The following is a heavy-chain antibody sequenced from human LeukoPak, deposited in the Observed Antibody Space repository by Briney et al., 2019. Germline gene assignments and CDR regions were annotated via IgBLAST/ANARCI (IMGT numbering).Heavy chain of an antibody. V-gene: IGHV1-18*01. Sequence: ASVKVSCKASGYTFTSYGISWVRQAPGQGLEWMGWINAGNGNRRYSENFQGRITITRDTSATTAYMELSSLRPEDTAVYYCARTTRSWYEDNDAFDIWGQGTTVTVSS. J-gene: IGHJ3*02. D-gene: IGHD6-13*01. CDR1: GYTFTSYG. CDR2: INAGNGNR. CDR3: ARTTRSWYEDNDAFDI.